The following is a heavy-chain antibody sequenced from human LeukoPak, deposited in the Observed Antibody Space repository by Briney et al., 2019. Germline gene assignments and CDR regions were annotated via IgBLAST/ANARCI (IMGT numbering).Heavy chain of an antibody. J-gene: IGHJ3*02. CDR2: ISNSGNTI. CDR1: GFTFSDYY. Sequence: PGGSLRLSCAASGFTFSDYYMNWIRQAPRKGLEWVSYISNSGNTIHSADSVKGRFTISRDNAKNSLYLQMNSLRAEDTAVYYCARARDNWNYEAFDIWGQGTMVTVSS. V-gene: IGHV3-11*01. CDR3: ARARDNWNYEAFDI. D-gene: IGHD1-7*01.